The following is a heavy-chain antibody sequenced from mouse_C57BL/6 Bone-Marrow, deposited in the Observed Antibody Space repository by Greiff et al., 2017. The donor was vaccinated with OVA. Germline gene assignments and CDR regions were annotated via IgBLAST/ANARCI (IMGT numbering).Heavy chain of an antibody. CDR1: GYSITSDY. V-gene: IGHV3-8*01. CDR3: ARYRDYSNFYWYFDV. D-gene: IGHD2-5*01. Sequence: EVQLVESGPGLAKPSQTLSLTCSVTGYSITSDYWNWIRKFPGNKLEYMGYISYSGSTYYNPSLKSRISITRDTSKNTYYLQLNSVTTEDTATYYCARYRDYSNFYWYFDVWGTGTTVTVSS. CDR2: ISYSGST. J-gene: IGHJ1*03.